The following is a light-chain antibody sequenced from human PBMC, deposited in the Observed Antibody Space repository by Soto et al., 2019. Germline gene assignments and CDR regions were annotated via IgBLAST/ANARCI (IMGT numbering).Light chain of an antibody. CDR3: QQYGSSGT. V-gene: IGKV3-20*01. Sequence: EIVLTQSPASLSVSPGERATLSCRASQSVRSKVAWYQQKPGQAPSLVIYGASNRATGIPDRFSGSGSGTDFTLTISRLEPEDFAVYYCQQYGSSGTFGQGTKVDIK. CDR2: GAS. CDR1: QSVRSK. J-gene: IGKJ1*01.